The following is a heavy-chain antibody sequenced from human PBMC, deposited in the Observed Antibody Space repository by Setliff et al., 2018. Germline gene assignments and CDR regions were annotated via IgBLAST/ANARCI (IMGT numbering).Heavy chain of an antibody. CDR3: ARERGLGYCSSTSCRYYYYGMDV. D-gene: IGHD2-2*01. CDR2: ISSSGSTI. J-gene: IGHJ6*02. CDR1: GFTFSSYE. V-gene: IGHV3-48*03. Sequence: LRLSCAASGFTFSSYEMNWVRQAPGKGLEWVSYISSSGSTIYYADSVKGRFTISRDNAKNSLYLQMNSLRAEDTAVYYCARERGLGYCSSTSCRYYYYGMDVWGQGTTVTVSS.